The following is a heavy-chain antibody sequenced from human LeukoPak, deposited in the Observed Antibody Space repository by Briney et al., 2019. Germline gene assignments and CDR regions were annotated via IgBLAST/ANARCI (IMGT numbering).Heavy chain of an antibody. CDR1: GGSISSYY. CDR3: ATSTTVTTDYFDY. V-gene: IGHV4-59*08. J-gene: IGHJ4*02. Sequence: SETLSLTCTVSGGSISSYYWSWIRQPPGKGLEWIGYIYYSGSTNYNPSLKSRVTISVDTSKNQFSLKLSSVTAADTAVYYYATSTTVTTDYFDYWGQGTLVTVSS. CDR2: IYYSGST. D-gene: IGHD4-17*01.